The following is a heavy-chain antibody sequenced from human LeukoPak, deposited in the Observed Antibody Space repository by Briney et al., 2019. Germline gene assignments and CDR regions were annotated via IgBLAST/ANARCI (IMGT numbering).Heavy chain of an antibody. Sequence: SETLSLTCTVSGGSISSSSYYWGWIRQPPGKGLEWIGSIYCSGSTYYNPSLKSRVTISIDTSRNYFSLKLSSVTAADTAVYYCARGRGTGSYFHDWGQGTLVTVSS. CDR3: ARGRGTGSYFHD. V-gene: IGHV4-39*02. CDR1: GGSISSSSYY. CDR2: IYCSGST. D-gene: IGHD3/OR15-3a*01. J-gene: IGHJ4*03.